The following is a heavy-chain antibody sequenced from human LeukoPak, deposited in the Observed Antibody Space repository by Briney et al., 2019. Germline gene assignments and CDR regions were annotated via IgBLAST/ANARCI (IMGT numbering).Heavy chain of an antibody. CDR2: INPNSGGT. J-gene: IGHJ4*02. V-gene: IGHV1-2*02. CDR1: GYTFTSYG. Sequence: ASVKVSCKASGYTFTSYGISWVRQAPGQGLEWMGWINPNSGGTNYAQKFQGRVTMTRDTSISTAYMELSRLRSDDTAVYYCAREGSYGYEVDYWGQGTLVTVSS. D-gene: IGHD5-18*01. CDR3: AREGSYGYEVDY.